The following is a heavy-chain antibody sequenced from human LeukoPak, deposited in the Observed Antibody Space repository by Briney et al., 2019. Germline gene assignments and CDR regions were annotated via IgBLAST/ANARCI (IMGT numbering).Heavy chain of an antibody. Sequence: GGSLRLSCVASGFTFSSYSMHWVRQAPGRGLEWVSYISSSSSAIYYADSVKGRFTISRDNAKNSVDLQMNSLRDEDTAVYYCARDSYGDYYFDYWGQGTLVTVSS. CDR1: GFTFSSYS. CDR2: ISSSSSAI. J-gene: IGHJ4*02. CDR3: ARDSYGDYYFDY. V-gene: IGHV3-48*02. D-gene: IGHD4-17*01.